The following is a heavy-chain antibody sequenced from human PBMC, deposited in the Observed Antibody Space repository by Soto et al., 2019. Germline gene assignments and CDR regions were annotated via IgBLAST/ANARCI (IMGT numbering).Heavy chain of an antibody. D-gene: IGHD4-4*01. V-gene: IGHV4-59*01. J-gene: IGHJ6*02. CDR1: CGSISSYY. CDR2: IYYSGST. CDR3: ARDRRSTVTTRVRGGYYYYGMDV. Sequence: PSETLSLTCTVSCGSISSYYRRWIRQPPGKGLDWVGYIYYSGSTNYNPSLKRRGTISVDTSKNQFSLKLSCVTAADTAVYYCARDRRSTVTTRVRGGYYYYGMDVWGQGTTVT.